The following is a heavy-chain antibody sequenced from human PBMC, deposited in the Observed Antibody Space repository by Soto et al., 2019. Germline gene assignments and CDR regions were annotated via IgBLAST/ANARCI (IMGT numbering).Heavy chain of an antibody. J-gene: IGHJ4*02. Sequence: EVQLVESGGGLVEPGGSLRLSCAASGFDFTKAWMNWVRQAPGKGLEWVGRFISKTDGGAIGYAAPVKGRFTISRDXSXNXXXXXXXXXXXXXXXXXXXXXXXXXXXXXXXGQGTLVTVSS. CDR3: XXXXXXXXXXX. V-gene: IGHV3-15*01. CDR1: GFDFTKAW. CDR2: FISKTDGGAI.